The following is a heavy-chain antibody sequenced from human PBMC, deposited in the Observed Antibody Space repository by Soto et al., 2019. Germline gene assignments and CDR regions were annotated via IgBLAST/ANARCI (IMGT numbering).Heavy chain of an antibody. Sequence: GGSLRLSCAASGFTFSSYAMSWVRQAPGKGLEWVSAISGSGGSTYYADSVKGRFTISRDNSKNTLYLQMNSLRAEDTAVYYCAKEGYSSSWYEGAFDIWGQGTMVTVSS. CDR3: AKEGYSSSWYEGAFDI. V-gene: IGHV3-23*01. CDR2: ISGSGGST. D-gene: IGHD6-13*01. CDR1: GFTFSSYA. J-gene: IGHJ3*02.